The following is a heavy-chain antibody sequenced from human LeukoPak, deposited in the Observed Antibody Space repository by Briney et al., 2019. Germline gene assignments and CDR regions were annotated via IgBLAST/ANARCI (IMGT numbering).Heavy chain of an antibody. CDR3: ARVHCSSTSCYFDY. D-gene: IGHD2-2*01. Sequence: PSETLSLTCAVYGGSFSGYSWSWIRQPPGKGLEWIGYIYHSGSTYYNPSLKSRVTISVDRSKNQFSLKLSSVTAADTAVYYCARVHCSSTSCYFDYWGQGTLVTVSS. CDR2: IYHSGST. V-gene: IGHV4-30-2*01. J-gene: IGHJ4*02. CDR1: GGSFSGYS.